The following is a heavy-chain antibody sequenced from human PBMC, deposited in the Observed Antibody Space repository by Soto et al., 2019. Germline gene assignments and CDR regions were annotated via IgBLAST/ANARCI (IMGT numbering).Heavy chain of an antibody. J-gene: IGHJ5*02. CDR3: ATVGTGSYTWFDP. Sequence: SLRLCCAASRFTFSSYWMHWVRQAPGKGLVWVSRINSDGTTTTYADPVKGRFTISRDNAKNTVYLQMNSLRAEDTAVYYCATVGTGSYTWFDPWGRGTLVTVSS. V-gene: IGHV3-74*01. D-gene: IGHD1-26*01. CDR1: RFTFSSYW. CDR2: INSDGTTT.